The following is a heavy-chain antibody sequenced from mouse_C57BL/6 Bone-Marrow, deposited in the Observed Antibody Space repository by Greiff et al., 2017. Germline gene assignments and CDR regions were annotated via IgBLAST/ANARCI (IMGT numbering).Heavy chain of an antibody. V-gene: IGHV5-4*03. CDR1: GFTFSSYA. Sequence: DVMLVESGGGLVKPGGSLKLSCAASGFTFSSYAMSWVRQTPEKRLEWVATISDGGSYTYYPDNVKGRFTISRDNAKNNLYLQMSHLKSEDTAMYYCARPLYDYVVAWFAYWGQGTLVTASA. CDR3: ARPLYDYVVAWFAY. J-gene: IGHJ3*01. D-gene: IGHD2-4*01. CDR2: ISDGGSYT.